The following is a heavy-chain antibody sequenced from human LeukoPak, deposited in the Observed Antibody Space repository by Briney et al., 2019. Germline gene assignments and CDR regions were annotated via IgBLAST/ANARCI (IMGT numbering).Heavy chain of an antibody. CDR3: ARTAHRYDSSGYYYEF. V-gene: IGHV1-18*01. J-gene: IGHJ4*02. CDR1: GYTFTSYG. Sequence: ASVKVSCKASGYTFTSYGISWVRQAPGQGLEWMGWISAYNGNTNYAQKLQGRVTMTTDTSTSTAYMELSSLRSEDTAVYYCARTAHRYDSSGYYYEFWGQGTLVTVSS. D-gene: IGHD3-22*01. CDR2: ISAYNGNT.